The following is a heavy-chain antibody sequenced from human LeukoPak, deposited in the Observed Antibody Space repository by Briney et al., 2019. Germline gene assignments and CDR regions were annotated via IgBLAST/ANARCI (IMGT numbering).Heavy chain of an antibody. D-gene: IGHD6-6*01. CDR2: INPNSGGT. Sequence: VASVKVSCKASGYTFTGYYMHWVRQAPGQGLEWMGWINPNSGGTNYAQKFQGRVTMTRDTSISTAYMELSRLRSDDTAVYYCARDMLGSSENYYYYYMDVWGKGTTVTVSS. J-gene: IGHJ6*03. CDR1: GYTFTGYY. CDR3: ARDMLGSSENYYYYYMDV. V-gene: IGHV1-2*02.